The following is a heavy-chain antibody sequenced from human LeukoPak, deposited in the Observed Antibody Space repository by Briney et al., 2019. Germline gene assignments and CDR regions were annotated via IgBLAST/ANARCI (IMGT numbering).Heavy chain of an antibody. CDR1: GGSISSYY. J-gene: IGHJ4*02. V-gene: IGHV4-34*01. CDR3: ARMGPYYYDSSGYLDY. D-gene: IGHD3-22*01. Sequence: SETLSLTCTVSGGSISSYYWSWIRQPPGKGLEWIGEINHSGSTNYNPSLKSRVTISVDTSKNQFSLKLSSVTAADTAVYYCARMGPYYYDSSGYLDYWGQGTLVTVSS. CDR2: INHSGST.